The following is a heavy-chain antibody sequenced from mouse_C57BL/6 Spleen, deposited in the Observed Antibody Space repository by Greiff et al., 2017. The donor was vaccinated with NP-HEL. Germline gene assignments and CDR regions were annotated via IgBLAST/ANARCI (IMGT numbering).Heavy chain of an antibody. V-gene: IGHV1-82*01. CDR2: IYPGDGDT. D-gene: IGHD1-1*01. Sequence: VKLQESGPELVKPGASVKISCKASGYAFSSSWMNWVKQRPGKGLEWIGRIYPGDGDTNYNGKFKGKATLTADKSSSTAYMQLSSLTSEDSAVYFCARDPYYGSSPRFAYWGQGTLVTVSA. J-gene: IGHJ3*01. CDR1: GYAFSSSW. CDR3: ARDPYYGSSPRFAY.